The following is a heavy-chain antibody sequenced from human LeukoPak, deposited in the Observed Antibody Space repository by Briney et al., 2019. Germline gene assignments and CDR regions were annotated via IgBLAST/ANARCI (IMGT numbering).Heavy chain of an antibody. V-gene: IGHV4-59*01. CDR2: IYYSGST. CDR1: GGSISSYY. CDR3: ARALAVAGFDY. D-gene: IGHD6-19*01. Sequence: SETLSLTCTVSGGSISSYYWSWIRQPPGKGLEWIGYIYYSGSTNYNPSLKSRVTISVDTSKNQFSLELSSVTAADTAVYYCARALAVAGFDYWGQGTLVTVSS. J-gene: IGHJ4*02.